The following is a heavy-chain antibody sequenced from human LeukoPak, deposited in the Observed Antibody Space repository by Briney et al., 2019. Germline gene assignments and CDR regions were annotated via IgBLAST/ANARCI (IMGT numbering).Heavy chain of an antibody. Sequence: GGSLRLSCAASGFTFSSYIMNWVRQAPGKGLEWVSYISGRSSTIYYADSVKGRFTISRDNAKNSLYLQMNSLRAEDTAVYYCARAYGSGDSGFDYWGQGTLVTVSS. V-gene: IGHV3-48*01. J-gene: IGHJ4*02. D-gene: IGHD3-10*01. CDR1: GFTFSSYI. CDR3: ARAYGSGDSGFDY. CDR2: ISGRSSTI.